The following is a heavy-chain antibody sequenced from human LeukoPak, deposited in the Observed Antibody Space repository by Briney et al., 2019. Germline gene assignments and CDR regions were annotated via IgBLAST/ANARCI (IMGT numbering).Heavy chain of an antibody. V-gene: IGHV3-30*04. Sequence: GGSLRLSCAASGFTFSRSAMHWVRQGPGKGLEWVAVISYDARNNYYADSVKGRFTISRDNSKSTLYLQMNSLRPEDTAVYYCAREIVATIGFDYWGQGTLVTVSS. CDR1: GFTFSRSA. CDR3: AREIVATIGFDY. D-gene: IGHD5-12*01. J-gene: IGHJ4*02. CDR2: ISYDARNN.